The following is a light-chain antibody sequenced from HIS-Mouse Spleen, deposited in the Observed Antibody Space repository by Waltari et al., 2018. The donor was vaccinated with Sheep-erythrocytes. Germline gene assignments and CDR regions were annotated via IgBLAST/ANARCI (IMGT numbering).Light chain of an antibody. Sequence: QSALNQPRSVSGSPGQSGTISCTGTSSDVGGYNYVSWYQQHPGKAPKLMIYDLSKRPSGVPDRFSGSKSGNTASLTISGLQAEDEADYYCCSYAGSYNHVFATGTKVTVL. CDR1: SSDVGGYNY. J-gene: IGLJ1*01. CDR3: CSYAGSYNHV. V-gene: IGLV2-11*01. CDR2: DLS.